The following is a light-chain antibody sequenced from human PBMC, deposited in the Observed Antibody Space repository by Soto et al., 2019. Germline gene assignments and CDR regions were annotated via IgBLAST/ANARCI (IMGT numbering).Light chain of an antibody. CDR2: DVS. CDR3: QSFRRAFTYV. V-gene: IGLV2-14*03. CDR1: SSDVGGYNH. Sequence: QSALTQPASVSGSPGQSITISCTGTSSDVGGYNHVSWYQQHAGKAPRLMIYDVSYRPSGVSNRFSGSKSGNTAFLTISGLQAEDEADYYCQSFRRAFTYVFGTGTKVTVL. J-gene: IGLJ1*01.